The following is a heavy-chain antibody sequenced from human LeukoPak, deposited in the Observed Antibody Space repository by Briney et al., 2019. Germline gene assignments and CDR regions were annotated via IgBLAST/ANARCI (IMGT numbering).Heavy chain of an antibody. V-gene: IGHV1-46*01. CDR1: GYTFTSYY. D-gene: IGHD6-13*01. J-gene: IGHJ4*02. CDR3: ARDRRAAGTPALGY. CDR2: INPSGGST. Sequence: ASVKVSCKASGYTFTSYYMHWVRQAPGRGLEWMGIINPSGGSTSYAQKLQGRVTMTTDTSTSTAYMELRSLRSDDTAVYYCARDRRAAGTPALGYWGQGTLVTVSS.